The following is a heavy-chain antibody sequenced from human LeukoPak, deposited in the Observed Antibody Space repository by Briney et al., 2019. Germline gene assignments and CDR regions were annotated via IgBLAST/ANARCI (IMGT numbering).Heavy chain of an antibody. CDR3: VRRGPRKADDY. CDR2: IWYDGRNK. J-gene: IGHJ4*02. Sequence: GGSVRRSCAASGFTVSSNGMHWLRQAPGKGLEWVAVIWYDGRNKYYADSVKGRITISRDNSKNTLYLQMNSLGAEDRAVYYCVRRGPRKADDYWGQGTLVTVSS. V-gene: IGHV3-33*01. CDR1: GFTVSSNG. D-gene: IGHD1-14*01.